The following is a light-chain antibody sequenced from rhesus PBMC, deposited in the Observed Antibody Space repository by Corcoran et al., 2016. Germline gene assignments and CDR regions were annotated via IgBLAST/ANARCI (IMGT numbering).Light chain of an antibody. CDR1: QSFSSS. Sequence: DIQMTQSPSFLSASVGDTVTLTCRASQSFSSSLAWYQQKPWKAPKLLIYSASSLQSGVPSRFSGSKSGTDFTRTISSLQPEDSASYYCQQYYSYPFTFGPGTKLDIK. J-gene: IGKJ3*01. CDR2: SAS. CDR3: QQYYSYPFT. V-gene: IGKV1-46*01.